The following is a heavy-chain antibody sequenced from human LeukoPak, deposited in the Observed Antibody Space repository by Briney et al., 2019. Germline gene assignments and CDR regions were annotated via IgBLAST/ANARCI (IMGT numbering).Heavy chain of an antibody. Sequence: SETLSLTCTVSGGSISSYYWSWIRQPAGKGLEWIGRIYTSGSTNYNPSLKSRVTMSVDTSKNQFSLKLSSVTAADTAVYYCARDNYDFWCGSPFDHWGQGALVTVSS. CDR2: IYTSGST. V-gene: IGHV4-4*07. CDR3: ARDNYDFWCGSPFDH. D-gene: IGHD3-3*01. J-gene: IGHJ4*02. CDR1: GGSISSYY.